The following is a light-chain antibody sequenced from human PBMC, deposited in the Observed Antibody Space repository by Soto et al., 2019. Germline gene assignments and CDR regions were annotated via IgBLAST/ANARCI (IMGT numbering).Light chain of an antibody. V-gene: IGKV1-27*01. J-gene: IGKJ1*01. CDR3: QKYNSAPWT. CDR1: QAISNY. Sequence: DIQTTQSPSSLSASVGDRVTITCRASQAISNYLAWYQQKPGEVPNLLIYAASTLQSGVPSRFSGSGSGTDFTLTINSLQPEDVATYYCQKYNSAPWTFGQGTKVEIK. CDR2: AAS.